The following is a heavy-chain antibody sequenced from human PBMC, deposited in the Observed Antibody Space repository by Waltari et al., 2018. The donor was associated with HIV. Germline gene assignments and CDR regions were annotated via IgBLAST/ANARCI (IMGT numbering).Heavy chain of an antibody. D-gene: IGHD3-16*01. V-gene: IGHV4-39*01. J-gene: IGHJ6*02. CDR2: IYYRGRT. Sequence: QLHLQQSGPGLVNPSETLSLSCTVSGGSISRRNYYWGWIRQPPGMGLEWIGSIYYRGRTYYNPSLKSRVTVSVDTSRNQFSLKLYSVTAADTAVYYCTSGGVGSTEDFYYGMDVWGQGTTVTVSS. CDR3: TSGGVGSTEDFYYGMDV. CDR1: GGSISRRNYY.